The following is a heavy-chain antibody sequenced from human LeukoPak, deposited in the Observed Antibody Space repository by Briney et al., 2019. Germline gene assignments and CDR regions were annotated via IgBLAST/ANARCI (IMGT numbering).Heavy chain of an antibody. CDR2: INSDGSTT. J-gene: IGHJ3*02. Sequence: GGSLRLSCAASGFTFRSYWMHWVRQAPGKGLVWVSRINSDGSTTSYADSVKGRFTISRDNAKNTLYLQMNSLRAEDTAVYYCARRGATRVAFDIWGQGTMVTASS. CDR1: GFTFRSYW. D-gene: IGHD1-26*01. V-gene: IGHV3-74*01. CDR3: ARRGATRVAFDI.